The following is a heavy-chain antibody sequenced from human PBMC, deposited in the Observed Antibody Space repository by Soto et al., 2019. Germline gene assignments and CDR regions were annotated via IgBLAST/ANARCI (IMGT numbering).Heavy chain of an antibody. CDR2: INPSGGGT. CDR1: GFTFTSYC. D-gene: IGHD6-19*01. V-gene: IGHV1-46*01. Sequence: ASVKVSCKTSGFTFTSYCMHWVRQAPGQGLEWMGIINPSGGGTSYAQKFQGRVTMTRDTSTSTAYMEMSSLRYEDTAMYYCATYYCAREGSSGWPFDYWGQGTLVTAPQ. J-gene: IGHJ4*02. CDR3: ATYYCAREGSSGWPFDY.